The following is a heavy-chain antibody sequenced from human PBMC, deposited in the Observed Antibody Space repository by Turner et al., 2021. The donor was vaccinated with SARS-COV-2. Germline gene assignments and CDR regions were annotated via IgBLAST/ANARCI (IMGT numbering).Heavy chain of an antibody. D-gene: IGHD3-10*01. CDR3: AKDMVRGIIYYYYGMDV. V-gene: IGHV3-9*01. CDR2: ISGNSGSI. Sequence: EVQLVESGGGLVQPGRSLRLSCAASGFTFDDYVMHWVRQAPGKGLEWGLGISGNSGSIGYADSVKGRFTISRDNAKNSLYLQMNSLRAEDTALYYCAKDMVRGIIYYYYGMDVWGPGTTVTVSS. CDR1: GFTFDDYV. J-gene: IGHJ6*02.